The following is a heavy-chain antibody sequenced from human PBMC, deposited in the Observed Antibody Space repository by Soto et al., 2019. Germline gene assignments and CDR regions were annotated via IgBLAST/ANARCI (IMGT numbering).Heavy chain of an antibody. J-gene: IGHJ6*03. D-gene: IGHD1-7*01. V-gene: IGHV1-18*01. Sequence: ASVKVSCKASGYTFTSYGISWVRQAPGQGLEWMGWISAYNGNTNYAQKLQGRVTMTTDTSTSTAYMELRSLRSDDTAVYYCARVVKLELYNYYYRDVWGKGTTVTVSS. CDR2: ISAYNGNT. CDR3: ARVVKLELYNYYYRDV. CDR1: GYTFTSYG.